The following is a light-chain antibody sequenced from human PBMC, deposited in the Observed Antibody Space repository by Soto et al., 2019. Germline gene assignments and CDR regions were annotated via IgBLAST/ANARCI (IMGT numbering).Light chain of an antibody. J-gene: IGKJ1*01. CDR3: QQSYSTPQT. V-gene: IGKV1-39*01. CDR2: AAS. CDR1: QTISTS. Sequence: DIQMTQSPPSLSASVGDRFAITCRASQTISTSLNWYRQRPRQAPNLLIYAASNLQSGVPSRFSGSGSGTDFTLTISSLQPEDFATYYCQQSYSTPQTFGQGTKVDIK.